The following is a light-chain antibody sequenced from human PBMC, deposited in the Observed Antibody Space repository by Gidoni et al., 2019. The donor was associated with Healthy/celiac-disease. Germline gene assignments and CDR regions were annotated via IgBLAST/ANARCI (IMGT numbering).Light chain of an antibody. Sequence: RHPVSSSYLAWYQQKPGQAPRLLIYGASSRATGIPDRFSGSGSGTDFTLTISRLEPEDFAVYYCQQYGSSPGTFGQGTKVEIK. CDR1: HPVSSSY. J-gene: IGKJ1*01. V-gene: IGKV3-20*01. CDR3: QQYGSSPGT. CDR2: GAS.